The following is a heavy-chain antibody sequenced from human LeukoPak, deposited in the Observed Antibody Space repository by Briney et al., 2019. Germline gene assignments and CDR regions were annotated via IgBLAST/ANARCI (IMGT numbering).Heavy chain of an antibody. Sequence: SETLSLTCTDSGGSISSYYWSWIRQPPGKGLEWIGSIYYSGSTNYNPSLKSRVTISVDTSKNQFSLKLTSVTAADTAVYYCARTTEGGYTSGYFYYYYMDVWGKGTTVTISS. J-gene: IGHJ6*03. CDR3: ARTTEGGYTSGYFYYYYMDV. D-gene: IGHD5-18*01. CDR2: IYYSGST. V-gene: IGHV4-59*01. CDR1: GGSISSYY.